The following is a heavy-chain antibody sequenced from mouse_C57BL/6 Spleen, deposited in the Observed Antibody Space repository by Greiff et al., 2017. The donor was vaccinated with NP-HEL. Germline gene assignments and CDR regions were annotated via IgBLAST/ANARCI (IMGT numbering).Heavy chain of an antibody. D-gene: IGHD2-3*01. J-gene: IGHJ2*01. Sequence: EVQLQQSGAELVRPGASVKLSCTASGFNINDYYMHWVKQRPEQGLEWIGRIDPEDGDTDYAPKFQGKATMTADTSSNTAYLQRSSLTSEDTAVYYCTYDGYCFDYWGQGTTLTVSS. CDR2: IDPEDGDT. V-gene: IGHV14-1*01. CDR3: TYDGYCFDY. CDR1: GFNINDYY.